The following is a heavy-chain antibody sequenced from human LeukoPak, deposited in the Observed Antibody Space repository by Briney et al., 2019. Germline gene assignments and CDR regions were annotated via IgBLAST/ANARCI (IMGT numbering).Heavy chain of an antibody. CDR2: IIPIFGTA. CDR1: GGTFAGYA. Sequence: SVKVSCKASGGTFAGYAISWVRQAPGQGLKWMGRIIPIFGTANYAQKFQGRVTITTDESTSTAYMELSSLRSEDTAVYYCARSDIVATITDYWGQGTLVTVSS. J-gene: IGHJ4*02. CDR3: ARSDIVATITDY. D-gene: IGHD5-12*01. V-gene: IGHV1-69*05.